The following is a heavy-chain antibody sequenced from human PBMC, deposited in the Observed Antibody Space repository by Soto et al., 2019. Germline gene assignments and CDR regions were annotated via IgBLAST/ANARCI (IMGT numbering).Heavy chain of an antibody. J-gene: IGHJ2*01. Sequence: EVQLLESGGGLVQPGGSLRLSCAGSGFTFINYAMNWVRQAPGKGLEWVSSISGGGDATFFADSVRGRFTISRDNSKNTVTLTMNSLGVDDTAVYYCARKILGSTSRPNYWYFDLWGRGTLVTVSS. V-gene: IGHV3-23*01. CDR2: ISGGGDAT. CDR3: ARKILGSTSRPNYWYFDL. CDR1: GFTFINYA. D-gene: IGHD2-2*01.